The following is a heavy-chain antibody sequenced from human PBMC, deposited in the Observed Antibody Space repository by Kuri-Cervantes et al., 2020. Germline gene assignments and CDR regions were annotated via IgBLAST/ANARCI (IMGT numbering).Heavy chain of an antibody. Sequence: GESLKISCAASGFTFDDYAMHWVRQAPGKGLEWVAVISYDGSNKYYADSVKGRFTISRDNSKNTLYLQMNSLRAEDTAVYYCARDLSGYDERAVADAFDIWGQGTMVTVSS. D-gene: IGHD5-12*01. CDR2: ISYDGSNK. J-gene: IGHJ3*02. CDR3: ARDLSGYDERAVADAFDI. CDR1: GFTFDDYA. V-gene: IGHV3-30-3*01.